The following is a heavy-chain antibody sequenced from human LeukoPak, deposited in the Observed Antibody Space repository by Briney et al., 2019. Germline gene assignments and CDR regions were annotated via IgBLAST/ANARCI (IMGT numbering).Heavy chain of an antibody. CDR2: IYYSGST. CDR3: AREDDYGEPFDY. V-gene: IGHV4-59*12. Sequence: SETLSLTCTVPGGSISSYCWSWIRQPPGKGLEWIGYIYYSGSTNYNPSLKSRVTISVDTSKNQFSLKLSSVTAADTAVYYCAREDDYGEPFDYWGQGTLVTVSS. CDR1: GGSISSYC. D-gene: IGHD4-17*01. J-gene: IGHJ4*02.